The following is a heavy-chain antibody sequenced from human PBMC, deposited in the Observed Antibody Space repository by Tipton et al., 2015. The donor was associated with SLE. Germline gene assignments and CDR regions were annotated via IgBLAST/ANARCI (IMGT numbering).Heavy chain of an antibody. Sequence: TLSLTCTFSVGSISSYYWSWIRQPAGKGLEWIGYIYTSGSTNYNPALKSRVTISVDTSKTQFSLRLTSVTAADTAVYYCASQNWNYYYWGQGKLVTVSS. J-gene: IGHJ4*02. CDR1: VGSISSYY. D-gene: IGHD1-7*01. CDR2: IYTSGST. V-gene: IGHV4-4*08. CDR3: ASQNWNYYY.